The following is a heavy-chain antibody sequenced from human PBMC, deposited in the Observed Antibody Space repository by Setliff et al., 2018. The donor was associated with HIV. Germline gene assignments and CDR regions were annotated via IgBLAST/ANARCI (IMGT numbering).Heavy chain of an antibody. CDR2: ISIGSGGAI. CDR1: GFTFRNYK. D-gene: IGHD4-4*01. V-gene: IGHV3-48*03. Sequence: GGSLRLSCAASGFTFRNYKFNWVRQAPGRGLEWVSSISIGSGGAIDYADSVQGRFTISRDNSKNSLYLQMNDLRAEDTALYYCVRDLMPTVSGEISPDAFGVWGQGTMVTVSS. J-gene: IGHJ3*01. CDR3: VRDLMPTVSGEISPDAFGV.